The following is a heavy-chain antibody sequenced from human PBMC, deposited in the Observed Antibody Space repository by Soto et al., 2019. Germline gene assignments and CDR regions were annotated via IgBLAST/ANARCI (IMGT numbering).Heavy chain of an antibody. J-gene: IGHJ6*02. CDR2: ISGSGGST. CDR1: GFTFSSYA. Sequence: GGSLRLSCAASGFTFSSYAMSWVRQAQGKGLEWVSAISGSGGSTYYADSVKGRFTISRDNSKNTLYLQMNSLRAEDTAVYYCAKEEKDTAMALYYYYYYGMDVWGQGTTVTVSS. V-gene: IGHV3-23*01. CDR3: AKEEKDTAMALYYYYYYGMDV. D-gene: IGHD5-18*01.